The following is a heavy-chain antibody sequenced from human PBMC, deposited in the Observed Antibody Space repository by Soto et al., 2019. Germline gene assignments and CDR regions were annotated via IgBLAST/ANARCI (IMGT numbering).Heavy chain of an antibody. CDR3: AKDRSYYDSSARFDP. D-gene: IGHD3-22*01. V-gene: IGHV3-23*01. CDR2: ISGSGGST. CDR1: GFTFSSYA. J-gene: IGHJ5*02. Sequence: GRSLRLSCAASGFTFSSYAMSWVRQAPGKGLEWVSAISGSGGSTYYADSVKGRFTISRDNSKNTLYLQMNSLRAEDTAVYYSAKDRSYYDSSARFDPWGQGTLVTVSS.